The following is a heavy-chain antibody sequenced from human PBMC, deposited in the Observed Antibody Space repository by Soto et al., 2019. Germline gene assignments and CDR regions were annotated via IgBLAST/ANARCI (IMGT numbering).Heavy chain of an antibody. Sequence: QVQLVESGGGLVKPGGSQRLSCVASGFTLSDYYMSWIRQAPGKGLEWVSYISSSGTIDNYADSVKGRFTISRDNAKNSLFLQMNGLRAEDTAVYYCARRTMGNYYYLDVWGKGTTVTVSS. CDR3: ARRTMGNYYYLDV. CDR1: GFTLSDYY. V-gene: IGHV3-11*01. J-gene: IGHJ6*03. CDR2: ISSSGTID. D-gene: IGHD3-10*01.